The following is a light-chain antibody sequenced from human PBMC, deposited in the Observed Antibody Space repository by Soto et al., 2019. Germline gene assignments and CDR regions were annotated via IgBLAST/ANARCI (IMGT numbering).Light chain of an antibody. V-gene: IGKV3-15*01. CDR2: GAS. CDR1: QSVSNDF. CDR3: QQYNNWPRT. Sequence: ELVLTQSPGIQSLSPGERDTLSCRASQSVSNDFLAWYQQKPGQAPRLLIYGASTRATGIPARFSGSGSGTEFTLTISSLQSEDFAVYYCQQYNNWPRTFGQGTKVDIK. J-gene: IGKJ1*01.